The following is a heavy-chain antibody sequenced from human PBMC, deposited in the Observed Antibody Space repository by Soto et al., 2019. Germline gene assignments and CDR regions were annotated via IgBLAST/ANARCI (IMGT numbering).Heavy chain of an antibody. Sequence: PGGSLRLSGAVSGFTINAHAMGWVRQAPGKGLEWVSAIGPRGRDTYYADSVKGRFTISRDNSKNTVSLQMNSLRAEDTAVYCCAILGGTYYAFDFWGQGTLVTVSS. CDR1: GFTINAHA. V-gene: IGHV3-23*01. CDR2: IGPRGRDT. CDR3: AILGGTYYAFDF. D-gene: IGHD1-26*01. J-gene: IGHJ3*01.